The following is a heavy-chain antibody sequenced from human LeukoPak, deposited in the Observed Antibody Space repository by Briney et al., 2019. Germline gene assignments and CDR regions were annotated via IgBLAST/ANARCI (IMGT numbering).Heavy chain of an antibody. D-gene: IGHD2-2*01. V-gene: IGHV1-8*01. CDR2: MNPNSGNT. J-gene: IGHJ6*03. CDR3: ARGGGSSHYYYYMDV. Sequence: GASVTVSFTASGYTFTSYDINWVRQATGQGLEWMGWMNPNSGNTGYAQKFQGRVTMTRNTSRSTAYMELSSLRSEDTAVYYCARGGGSSHYYYYMDVWGKGTTVTVSS. CDR1: GYTFTSYD.